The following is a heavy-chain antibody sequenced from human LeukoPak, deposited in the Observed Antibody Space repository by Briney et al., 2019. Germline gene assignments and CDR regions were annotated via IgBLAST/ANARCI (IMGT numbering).Heavy chain of an antibody. D-gene: IGHD6-19*01. Sequence: ASVKVSCKASGYTFTSYGISWVRQAPGQGLEWMGWISAYNGNTYFAQNLQGRVTMTTDASTSTAYMELRSLRSEDTAVYYWASTGYSSGWYLIYFDYWGQGTLVTVSS. CDR3: ASTGYSSGWYLIYFDY. J-gene: IGHJ4*02. CDR2: ISAYNGNT. CDR1: GYTFTSYG. V-gene: IGHV1-18*01.